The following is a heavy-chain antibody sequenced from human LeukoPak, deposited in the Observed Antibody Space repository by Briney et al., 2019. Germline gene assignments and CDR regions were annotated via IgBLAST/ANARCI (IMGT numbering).Heavy chain of an antibody. Sequence: ASVTVSFKVSGYTLTELSMHWVRQAPGKGGEWMGGFDPEDGETIYAQKFQGRVTMTEDTSTDTAYMELSSLRSEDTAVYYCATKGVLRLGELSFFDCWGQGTLVTVSS. CDR1: GYTLTELS. CDR3: ATKGVLRLGELSFFDC. J-gene: IGHJ4*02. CDR2: FDPEDGET. V-gene: IGHV1-24*01. D-gene: IGHD3-16*02.